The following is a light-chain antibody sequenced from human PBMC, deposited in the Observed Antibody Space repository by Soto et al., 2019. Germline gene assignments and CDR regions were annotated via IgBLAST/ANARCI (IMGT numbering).Light chain of an antibody. CDR1: QSINSE. V-gene: IGKV3-15*01. J-gene: IGKJ2*01. CDR2: GAS. CDR3: QQGHNWPLT. Sequence: EIVMTQSPATLSLSPGERAALSCRASQSINSELAWYQQKPGQPPRLLIYGASTRANGVPARFTGSESGSAFTLTISGLQSEDFAVYYCQQGHNWPLTFGQGTRLEI.